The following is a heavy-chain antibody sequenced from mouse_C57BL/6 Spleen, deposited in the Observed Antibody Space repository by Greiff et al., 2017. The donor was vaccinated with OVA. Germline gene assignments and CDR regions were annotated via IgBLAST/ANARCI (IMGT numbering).Heavy chain of an antibody. CDR3: ARAADGSSYSWYFDV. CDR2: ISYDGSN. J-gene: IGHJ1*03. D-gene: IGHD1-1*01. V-gene: IGHV3-6*01. CDR1: GYSITSGYY. Sequence: EVKLMESGPGLVKPSQSLSLTCSVTGYSITSGYYWNWIRQFPGNKLEWMGYISYDGSNNYNPSLKNRISITRDTSKNQFFLKLNSVTTEDTATYYCARAADGSSYSWYFDVWGTGTTVTVSS.